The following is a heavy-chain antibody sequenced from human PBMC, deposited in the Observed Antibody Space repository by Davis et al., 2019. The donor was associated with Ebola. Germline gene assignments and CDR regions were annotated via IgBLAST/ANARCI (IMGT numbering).Heavy chain of an antibody. CDR2: ISWNSGSI. D-gene: IGHD5-24*01. CDR1: GFTFDDYA. Sequence: SLKISCAASGFTFDDYAMHWVRQAPGKGLEWVSGISWNSGSIGYADSVKGRFTFSTDNAKNSLYLQMNSLRAEDTAVYYCARDHRGGPPVRMATNLRWGQGTLVTVSS. CDR3: ARDHRGGPPVRMATNLR. J-gene: IGHJ4*02. V-gene: IGHV3-9*01.